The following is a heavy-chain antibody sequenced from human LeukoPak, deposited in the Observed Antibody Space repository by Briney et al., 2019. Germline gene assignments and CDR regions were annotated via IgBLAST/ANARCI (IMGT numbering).Heavy chain of an antibody. Sequence: GGSLRLSCAASGFTFSSFAMTWVRQAPGKGLDWVSTISGRSGSTYYADSGKGRFTISRDNSKNTLYLQMNSLRAEDTAIYYCAKLPGAAADNYYYYYMDVWGQGTTVTVSS. V-gene: IGHV3-23*01. CDR2: ISGRSGST. J-gene: IGHJ6*03. CDR1: GFTFSSFA. CDR3: AKLPGAAADNYYYYYMDV. D-gene: IGHD6-13*01.